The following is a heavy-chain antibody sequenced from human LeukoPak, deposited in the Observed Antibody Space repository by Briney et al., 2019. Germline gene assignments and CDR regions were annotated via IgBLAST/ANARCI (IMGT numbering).Heavy chain of an antibody. CDR2: IKQDGSEK. Sequence: GGSLRLSCAASGFTFSSYGMSWVRQAPGKGLEWVANIKQDGSEKYYVDSVKGRFTISRDNAKNSLYLEMNSLRAEDTAVYYCARDLIVVVVAGGFDYWGQGTLVTVSS. CDR3: ARDLIVVVVAGGFDY. V-gene: IGHV3-7*01. J-gene: IGHJ4*02. D-gene: IGHD2-15*01. CDR1: GFTFSSYG.